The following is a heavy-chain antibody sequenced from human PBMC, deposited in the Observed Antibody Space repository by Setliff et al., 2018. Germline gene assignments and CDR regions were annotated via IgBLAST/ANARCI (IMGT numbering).Heavy chain of an antibody. V-gene: IGHV3-11*04. J-gene: IGHJ4*02. CDR1: GFTFSDHY. D-gene: IGHD3-10*01. Sequence: PGGSLRLSCAASGFTFSDHYMDWVRQAPGKGLEWISYISGNANTRYYADSVKDRFTISRDNAKTSLFLQMDNLRAEDTAQYFCARDSSHFIRVLDSWGQGTLVTVSS. CDR2: ISGNANTR. CDR3: ARDSSHFIRVLDS.